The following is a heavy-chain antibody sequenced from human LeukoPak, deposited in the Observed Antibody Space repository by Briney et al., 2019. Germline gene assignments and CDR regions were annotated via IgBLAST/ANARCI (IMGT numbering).Heavy chain of an antibody. V-gene: IGHV4-30-2*01. J-gene: IGHJ4*02. D-gene: IGHD3-22*01. CDR1: GGSISSGGYS. Sequence: SETLSLTCAVSGGSISSGGYSWSWIRQPPGKGLEWIGYIYHSGSTYYNPSLKSRVTISVDRSKNQFSLKLSSVTAADTAVYYCARGRRWSRFRIVVVITSYFDYWGQGTLVTVSS. CDR2: IYHSGST. CDR3: ARGRRWSRFRIVVVITSYFDY.